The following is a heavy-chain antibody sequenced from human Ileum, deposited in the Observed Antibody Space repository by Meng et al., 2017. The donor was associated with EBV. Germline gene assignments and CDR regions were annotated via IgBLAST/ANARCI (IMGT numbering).Heavy chain of an antibody. V-gene: IGHV4-61*08. CDR1: GGSVSSGGNY. J-gene: IGHJ4*02. CDR3: ARDGYSSGSD. Sequence: VQLQESGPGLVKPSETLSLTCSVPGGSVSSGGNYWSWIRQPPGKGLEWIGYIYNSGSTNYNPSLKSRVTISVDTSKNQFSLKLSSVTAADTAVYYCARDGYSSGSDWGQGTLVTVSS. CDR2: IYNSGST. D-gene: IGHD6-19*01.